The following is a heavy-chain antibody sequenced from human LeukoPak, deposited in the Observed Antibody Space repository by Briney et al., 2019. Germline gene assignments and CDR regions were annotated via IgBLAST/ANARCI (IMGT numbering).Heavy chain of an antibody. J-gene: IGHJ5*02. CDR2: INHSGST. Sequence: SETLSLTCAVYDGSFSGYYWSWIRQPPGKGLEWIGEINHSGSTNYNPSLKSRVTISLDTSKSQFSLKLSSVTAADTAVYYCARDSSGWYHWFDPWGQGTLVTVSS. CDR1: DGSFSGYY. D-gene: IGHD6-19*01. V-gene: IGHV4-34*01. CDR3: ARDSSGWYHWFDP.